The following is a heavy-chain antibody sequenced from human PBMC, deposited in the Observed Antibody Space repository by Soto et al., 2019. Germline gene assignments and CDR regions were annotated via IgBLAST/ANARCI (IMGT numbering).Heavy chain of an antibody. V-gene: IGHV1-69*13. D-gene: IGHD2-2*01. Sequence: ASVKVSCKASGGTFSSYAISWLRQAPGQGLEWMGGIIPIFGTANYAQKFQGRVTITADESTSTAYMELSSLRSEDTAVYYCARDTYCSSTSCYPYYWGQGTLVTVSS. CDR3: ARDTYCSSTSCYPYY. CDR1: GGTFSSYA. CDR2: IIPIFGTA. J-gene: IGHJ4*02.